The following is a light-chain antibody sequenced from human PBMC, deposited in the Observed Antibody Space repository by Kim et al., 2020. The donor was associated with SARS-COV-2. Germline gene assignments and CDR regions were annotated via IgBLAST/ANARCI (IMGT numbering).Light chain of an antibody. CDR3: QVWDSSSDHVV. J-gene: IGLJ2*01. Sequence: APGKTARITFGRNNIGSKSVHWYQQKPGQAPVLVIYYDSDRPSGIPERFSGSNSGNTATLTISRVEAGDEADYYCQVWDSSSDHVVFGGGTQLTVL. CDR2: YDS. CDR1: NIGSKS. V-gene: IGLV3-21*04.